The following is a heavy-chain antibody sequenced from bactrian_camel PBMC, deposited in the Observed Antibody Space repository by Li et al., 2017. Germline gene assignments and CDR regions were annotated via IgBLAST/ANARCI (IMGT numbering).Heavy chain of an antibody. CDR1: GYSFSRYW. J-gene: IGHJ4*01. CDR2: IYTATRT. D-gene: IGHD1*01. V-gene: IGHV3S1*01. CDR3: AASTDGV. Sequence: VQLVESGGGSVQAGGSLRLSCAGAGYSFSRYWAWFRQAPGKKREEVANIYTATRTYYADSVKGRFTISQESAKNTLYLQMNSLKPEDTALCSCAASTDGVRGQGTQVTVS.